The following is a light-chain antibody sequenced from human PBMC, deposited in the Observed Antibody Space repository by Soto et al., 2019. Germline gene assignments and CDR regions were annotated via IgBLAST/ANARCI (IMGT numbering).Light chain of an antibody. V-gene: IGKV1-33*01. CDR3: QQFDSLPYT. CDR1: QDINDR. CDR2: DAS. J-gene: IGKJ2*01. Sequence: DIQMTQSASSLSASVGDRVTITCQASQDINDRLNWYQQKPGKAPKILISDASSLETGVPSRFSGDGSGTDFTLTINNLQPEDFATHHCQQFDSLPYTFGQGTSLEI.